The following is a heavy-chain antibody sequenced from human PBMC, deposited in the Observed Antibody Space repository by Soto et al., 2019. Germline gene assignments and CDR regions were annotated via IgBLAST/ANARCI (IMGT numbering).Heavy chain of an antibody. V-gene: IGHV1-69*01. Sequence: QVQLVQSGAEVKKPGSSVKVSCKASGGTFSSYAISWVRQAPGQGLEWMGGIIPSFGTANYAQKLQGRVTITADESTSTAYMELSSLRSEDTAVYYCAREPLALIAARLHYYYYGMDVWGQGTTVTVSS. CDR2: IIPSFGTA. J-gene: IGHJ6*02. CDR1: GGTFSSYA. D-gene: IGHD6-6*01. CDR3: AREPLALIAARLHYYYYGMDV.